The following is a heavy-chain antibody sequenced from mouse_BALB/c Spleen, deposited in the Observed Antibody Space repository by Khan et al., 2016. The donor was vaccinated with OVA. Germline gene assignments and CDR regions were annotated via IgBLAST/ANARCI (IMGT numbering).Heavy chain of an antibody. CDR1: GYSFTGYF. Sequence: VQLQQSGPEVVRPGASVKISCTASGYSFTGYFMNWVMQRHGKSLEWIGRINPHIGETFYNQRFKDKATLTVDESSSTAYLELRSLASEDAAVYSCAKNYGSDFDYWGKGTTLTVSP. CDR2: INPHIGET. CDR3: AKNYGSDFDY. V-gene: IGHV1-20*02. J-gene: IGHJ2*01. D-gene: IGHD1-1*01.